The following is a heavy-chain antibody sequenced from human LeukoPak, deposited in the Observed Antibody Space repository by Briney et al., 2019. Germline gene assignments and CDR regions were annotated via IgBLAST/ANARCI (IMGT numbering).Heavy chain of an antibody. CDR3: ARRNYYDSSGYYPWGGFDI. V-gene: IGHV5-51*01. J-gene: IGHJ3*02. CDR1: GYSFTSYW. CDR2: IYPGDSDT. Sequence: GESLKISCKGSGYSFTSYWIGWVRQMPGKGQEWMGIIYPGDSDTRYSPSFQGQVTISADKSISTAYLQWSSLKASDTAMYYCARRNYYDSSGYYPWGGFDIWGQGTMVTVSS. D-gene: IGHD3-22*01.